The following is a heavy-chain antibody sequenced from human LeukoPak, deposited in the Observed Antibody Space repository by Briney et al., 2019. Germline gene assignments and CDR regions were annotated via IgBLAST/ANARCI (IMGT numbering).Heavy chain of an antibody. J-gene: IGHJ4*02. D-gene: IGHD1-1*01. CDR2: ISMNVQTT. CDR1: GCTFSSHV. V-gene: IGHV3-64D*06. Sequence: GGSLRLSCSASGCTFSSHVMHGVRPAPGEGLQYVSGISMNVQTTYYAGSVKGRFTTSRHSSKNTVYLQMNSLTAEDTAVYYCVREGLERRTNFDYWGQGTLVSVSS. CDR3: VREGLERRTNFDY.